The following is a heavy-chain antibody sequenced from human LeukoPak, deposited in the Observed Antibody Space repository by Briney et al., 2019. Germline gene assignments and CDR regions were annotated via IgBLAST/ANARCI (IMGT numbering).Heavy chain of an antibody. CDR1: GFTFTSYA. CDR3: VREAGSCASFCLKTNWFDP. Sequence: GGSLRLSCTASGFTFTSYAMHWVRQAPGKGLEWVAVTSYDGGSKYYGDSVKGRFTISRDNSMHMVYLEMHSLREDDTARYYCVREAGSCASFCLKTNWFDPWGQGTVVTVSS. V-gene: IGHV3-30*03. D-gene: IGHD2/OR15-2a*01. J-gene: IGHJ5*02. CDR2: TSYDGGSK.